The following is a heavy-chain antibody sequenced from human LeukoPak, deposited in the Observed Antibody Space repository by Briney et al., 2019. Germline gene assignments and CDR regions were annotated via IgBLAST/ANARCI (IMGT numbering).Heavy chain of an antibody. V-gene: IGHV4-59*01. CDR3: ARGPVGGTTYNDGDAFDI. D-gene: IGHD1-7*01. CDR2: IYYSVST. CDR1: GGSISRYY. Sequence: SETLSVTCTVSGGSISRYYWSWIRQPPGKGLEWIGYIYYSVSTNYNPSLKSRVTISVDTSKNQFSLKLSSVTAADTAVYYCARGPVGGTTYNDGDAFDIWGQGTMVTVSS. J-gene: IGHJ3*02.